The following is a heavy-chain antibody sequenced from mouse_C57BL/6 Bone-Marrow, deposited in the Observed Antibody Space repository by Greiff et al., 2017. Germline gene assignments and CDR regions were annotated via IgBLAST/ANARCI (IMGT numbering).Heavy chain of an antibody. V-gene: IGHV1-4*01. J-gene: IGHJ3*01. CDR3: ARCHGSGLFAY. Sequence: QVQLQQSGAELARPGASVKMSCKASGYTFTSYTMHWVKQRPGQGLEWIGYITPSSGYTKYNQKFKDKATLTADKSSSTAYMQLSSLTSEDSAVYYCARCHGSGLFAYWGQGTLVTVSA. D-gene: IGHD3-2*02. CDR2: ITPSSGYT. CDR1: GYTFTSYT.